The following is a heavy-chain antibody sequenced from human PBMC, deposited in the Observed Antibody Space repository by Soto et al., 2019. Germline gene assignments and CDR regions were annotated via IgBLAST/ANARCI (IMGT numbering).Heavy chain of an antibody. CDR3: AKNQGVELVPLATVDWFDP. D-gene: IGHD1-26*01. Sequence: PGGSLRLSCAASGFIFENFGMSCVRQAPGKGLEWISSISGSGFKKYYADSVKGRLTISRDNSKSTVYLELNNLSAEDTAVYHCAKNQGVELVPLATVDWFDPWGQGSVVTVSS. CDR2: ISGSGFKK. V-gene: IGHV3-23*01. CDR1: GFIFENFG. J-gene: IGHJ5*02.